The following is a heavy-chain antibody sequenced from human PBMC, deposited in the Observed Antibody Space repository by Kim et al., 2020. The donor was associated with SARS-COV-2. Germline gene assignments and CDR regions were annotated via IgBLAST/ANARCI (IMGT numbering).Heavy chain of an antibody. CDR2: T. D-gene: IGHD7-27*01. Sequence: TYYADTAKDRFTISRADSRNTVYLQKNSLRGDDTAVYYCARDLTRYYMDVWGKGATVTVSS. V-gene: IGHV3-66*01. J-gene: IGHJ6*03. CDR3: ARDLTRYYMDV.